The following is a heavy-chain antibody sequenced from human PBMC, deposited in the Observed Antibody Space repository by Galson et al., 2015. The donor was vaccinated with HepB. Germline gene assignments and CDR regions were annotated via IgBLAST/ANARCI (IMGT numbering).Heavy chain of an antibody. CDR3: ASIQLCALWSGYTTNYYYYGMDV. CDR1: GYTFTSYG. D-gene: IGHD3-3*01. CDR2: ISAYNGNT. J-gene: IGHJ6*02. V-gene: IGHV1-18*04. Sequence: SVKVSCKASGYTFTSYGISWVRQAPGQGLEWMGWISAYNGNTNYAQKLQGRVTMTTDTSTSTDYMELRSLRSDDTAVYYCASIQLCALWSGYTTNYYYYGMDVWGQGTTVTVSS.